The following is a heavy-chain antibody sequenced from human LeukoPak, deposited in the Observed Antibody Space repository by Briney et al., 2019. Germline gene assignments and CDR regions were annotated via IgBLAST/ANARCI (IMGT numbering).Heavy chain of an antibody. V-gene: IGHV4-39*07. CDR2: ISYSGST. J-gene: IGHJ6*04. CDR3: AKSNGYGLVDI. CDR1: GGSISSNNYY. Sequence: SETLSLTCTVSGGSISSNNYYWGWIRQPPGKGLEWIGNISYSGSTYYSPSLRSRVTISLDTSRNQFSLKLNSVTAADTAVYYCAKSNGYGLVDIWGKGTTVTISS. D-gene: IGHD3-10*01.